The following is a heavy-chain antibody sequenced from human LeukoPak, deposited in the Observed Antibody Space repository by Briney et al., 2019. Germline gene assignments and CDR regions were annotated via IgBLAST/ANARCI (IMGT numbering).Heavy chain of an antibody. CDR1: GGTFSSYA. Sequence: GSSVKVSCKASGGTFSSYAISWVRQAPGQGLEWMGGIIPIFGTANYAQKFQGRVTITADESTSTAYMELSSLRSEDTAVYCCARVHTIRMKEYYYYYMDVWGKGTTVTVSS. V-gene: IGHV1-69*01. CDR2: IIPIFGTA. CDR3: ARVHTIRMKEYYYYYMDV. J-gene: IGHJ6*03. D-gene: IGHD3-3*01.